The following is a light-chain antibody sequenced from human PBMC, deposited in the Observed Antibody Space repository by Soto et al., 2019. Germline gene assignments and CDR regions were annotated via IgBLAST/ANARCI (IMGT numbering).Light chain of an antibody. CDR3: QQTYTTPEIT. J-gene: IGKJ5*01. CDR2: AAS. Sequence: AIRMTQSPSSLSASTGDRVTINCRASQGISSYLAWYQQKPGKAPKPLIYAASTLQSGVPSRFSGSGSGTDFTLTISSLQPEDFATYYCQQTYTTPEITFGQGTRLEIK. CDR1: QGISSY. V-gene: IGKV1-8*01.